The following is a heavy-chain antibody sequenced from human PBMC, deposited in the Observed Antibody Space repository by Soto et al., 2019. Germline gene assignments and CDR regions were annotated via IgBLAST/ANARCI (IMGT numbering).Heavy chain of an antibody. J-gene: IGHJ6*02. CDR2: IYYSGST. CDR3: ARECTNGVCYGMDV. V-gene: IGHV4-30-4*01. CDR1: GGSISSGDYY. D-gene: IGHD2-8*01. Sequence: SETLSLTCTVSGGSISSGDYYWSWIRQPPGKGLEWIGYIYYSGSTYYSPSLKSRVTISVDTSKNQFSLKLSSVTAADTAVYYCARECTNGVCYGMDVWGQGTTVTVSS.